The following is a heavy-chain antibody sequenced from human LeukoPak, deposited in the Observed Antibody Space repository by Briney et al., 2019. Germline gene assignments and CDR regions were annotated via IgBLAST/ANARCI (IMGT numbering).Heavy chain of an antibody. V-gene: IGHV3-23*01. Sequence: PGGYLRLSCAASGFTFSSYAMSWVRQAPGKGLEWVSAISGSGGSTYYADSVKGRFTISRDNSKNTLYLQMNSLRAEDTAVYYCAKALVLLWFGAAFDIWGQGTMVTVSS. CDR1: GFTFSSYA. D-gene: IGHD3-10*01. CDR3: AKALVLLWFGAAFDI. CDR2: ISGSGGST. J-gene: IGHJ3*02.